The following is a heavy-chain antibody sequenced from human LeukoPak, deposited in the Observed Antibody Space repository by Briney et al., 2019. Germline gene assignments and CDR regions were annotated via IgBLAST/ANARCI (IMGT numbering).Heavy chain of an antibody. CDR2: INHRGST. CDR1: GGSFTDYY. V-gene: IGHV4-34*01. J-gene: IGHJ4*02. D-gene: IGHD2-2*01. CDR3: ARGTSIPAALLTFDY. Sequence: SETLSLTCAVYGGSFTDYYWSWIRQPPGKGLEWIGEINHRGSTNYNPSLKSRVTISVDTSKNQFSLKLSSVTAADTAVYYCARGTSIPAALLTFDYWGQGTLVTVSS.